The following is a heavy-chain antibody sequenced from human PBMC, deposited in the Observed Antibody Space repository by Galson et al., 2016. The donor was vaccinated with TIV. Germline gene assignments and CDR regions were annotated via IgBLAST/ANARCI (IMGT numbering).Heavy chain of an antibody. CDR1: GGTFSSYS. CDR2: IIPMVGMT. CDR3: ARRYSGSKNGFDM. J-gene: IGHJ6*04. Sequence: SVKVSCKASGGTFSSYSVSWVRQAPGQGLEWMGRIIPMVGMTNYAQKFQGKITITADRSTTTAYLELSSLRSEDTAVYYCARRYSGSKNGFDMWGKGTTVTVSS. D-gene: IGHD1-26*01. V-gene: IGHV1-69*02.